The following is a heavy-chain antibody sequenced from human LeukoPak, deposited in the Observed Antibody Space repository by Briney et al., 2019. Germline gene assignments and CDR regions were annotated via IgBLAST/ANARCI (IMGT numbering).Heavy chain of an antibody. V-gene: IGHV3-9*01. D-gene: IGHD4-17*01. Sequence: GGSLRLSCAASGFTFDDYAMHWVRQAPGKGLEWVSGISWNSGSIGYADSVKGRFTISRDNAKNSLYLQMNSLRAEDTAVYYCARDAHRDYGDYAHDAFDIWGQGTMVTVSS. J-gene: IGHJ3*02. CDR2: ISWNSGSI. CDR3: ARDAHRDYGDYAHDAFDI. CDR1: GFTFDDYA.